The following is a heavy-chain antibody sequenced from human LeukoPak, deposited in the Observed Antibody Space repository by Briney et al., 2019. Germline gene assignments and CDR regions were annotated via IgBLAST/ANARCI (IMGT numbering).Heavy chain of an antibody. J-gene: IGHJ4*02. CDR2: ISYDGSNK. CDR3: ARGGLLKQWLVLSRY. Sequence: PGGSLRLSCAASGFTFSDYYMSWIRQAPGKGLEWVAVISYDGSNKYYADSVKGRFTISRDNSKNTLHLQMNSLRAEDTAVYYCARGGLLKQWLVLSRYWGQGTLVTVSS. D-gene: IGHD6-19*01. CDR1: GFTFSDYY. V-gene: IGHV3-30-3*01.